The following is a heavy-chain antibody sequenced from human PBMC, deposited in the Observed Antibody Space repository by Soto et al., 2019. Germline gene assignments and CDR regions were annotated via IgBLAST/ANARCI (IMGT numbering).Heavy chain of an antibody. V-gene: IGHV4-38-2*02. Sequence: SETLSLTCTVSGDSISSGSYCGWIRQPPGEGPEWIASIYHGGTTFYNPSLKSRISISVDTSKNQFSLRLTSVTAADTATYYCARVHVMVVAGSTFDYWGPGTLVTVSS. D-gene: IGHD6-19*01. J-gene: IGHJ4*03. CDR1: GDSISSGSY. CDR2: IYHGGTT. CDR3: ARVHVMVVAGSTFDY.